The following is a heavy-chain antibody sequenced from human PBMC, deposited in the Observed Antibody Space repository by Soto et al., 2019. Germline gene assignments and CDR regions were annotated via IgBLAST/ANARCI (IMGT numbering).Heavy chain of an antibody. CDR1: GGSISSYY. CDR2: IYYSGST. D-gene: IGHD5-12*01. CDR3: ARGKEMATIRSPYYFDY. V-gene: IGHV4-59*01. Sequence: PSETLSLTXTVSGGSISSYYWSWIRQPPGKGLEWIGYIYYSGSTNYNPSLKSRVTISVDTSKNQFSLKLSSVTAADTAVYYCARGKEMATIRSPYYFDYWGQGTLVTVSS. J-gene: IGHJ4*02.